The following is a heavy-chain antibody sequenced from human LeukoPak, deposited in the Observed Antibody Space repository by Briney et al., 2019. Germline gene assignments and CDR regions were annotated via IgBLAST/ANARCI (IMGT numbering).Heavy chain of an antibody. CDR1: GGSISSSSYY. D-gene: IGHD3-22*01. J-gene: IGHJ4*02. CDR3: ARHQGSGYYYPFDY. V-gene: IGHV4-39*01. Sequence: TSETLSLTCAVSGGSISSSSYYWGWIRQPPGKGLEWIGSIYYSGSTYYNPSLKSRVTISVDTSKNQFSLKLSSVTAADTAVYYCARHQGSGYYYPFDYWGQGTLVTVSS. CDR2: IYYSGST.